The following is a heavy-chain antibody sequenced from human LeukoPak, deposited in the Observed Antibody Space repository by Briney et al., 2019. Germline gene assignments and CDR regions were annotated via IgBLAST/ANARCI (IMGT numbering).Heavy chain of an antibody. CDR3: VRGRYSSGWFKDKNWFDP. Sequence: PSETLSLTCTVSGGSISSSSHYWGWTRQPPGKGLEWIGSIYYSGSTYYNPSLKSRVTISVDTSKNQFSLKLSSVTAADTAVYYCVRGRYSSGWFKDKNWFDPWGQGIPVTVSS. CDR2: IYYSGST. D-gene: IGHD6-19*01. CDR1: GGSISSSSHY. J-gene: IGHJ5*02. V-gene: IGHV4-39*07.